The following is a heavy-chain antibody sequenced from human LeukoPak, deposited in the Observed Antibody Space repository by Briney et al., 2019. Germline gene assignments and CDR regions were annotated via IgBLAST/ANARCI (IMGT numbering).Heavy chain of an antibody. Sequence: GGSLRLSCAASGFTFSTYGMHWVRQAPGKGLEWVAVISYDGSNQYYADSVKGRFTISRDNSKNTLYLQMNSLRAEDTAVYYCAREPGYSYGFDAFDIWGQGTMVTVSS. CDR2: ISYDGSNQ. V-gene: IGHV3-30*03. J-gene: IGHJ3*02. CDR1: GFTFSTYG. D-gene: IGHD5-18*01. CDR3: AREPGYSYGFDAFDI.